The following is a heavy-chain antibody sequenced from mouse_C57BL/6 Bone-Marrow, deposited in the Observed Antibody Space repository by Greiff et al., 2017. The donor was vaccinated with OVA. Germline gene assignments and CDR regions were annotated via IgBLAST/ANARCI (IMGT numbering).Heavy chain of an antibody. CDR3: VRQEGSNSAWFAY. CDR1: GFSFNTYA. CDR2: IRSKSNNYAT. J-gene: IGHJ3*01. V-gene: IGHV10-1*01. D-gene: IGHD2-5*01. Sequence: EVKLVESGGGLVQPKGSLKLSCAASGFSFNTYAMNWVRQAPGKGLEWVARIRSKSNNYATYYADSVKDRFTISRDDSESMLYLQMNNLKTEDTAMYYCVRQEGSNSAWFAYWAKGLWSLSLQ.